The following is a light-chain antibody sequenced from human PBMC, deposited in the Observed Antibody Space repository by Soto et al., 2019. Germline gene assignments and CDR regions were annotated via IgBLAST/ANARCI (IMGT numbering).Light chain of an antibody. Sequence: DIVLTQSPGTLSLSPGERATLSCRASQSGSSNYLAWYQQKPGQAPRLLIHGASIRATGVPDRFSGSGSGTDFTLTISRLEPEDFAVYHCQQYGSLSWTFGQGTKV. V-gene: IGKV3-20*01. CDR1: QSGSSNY. CDR2: GAS. CDR3: QQYGSLSWT. J-gene: IGKJ1*01.